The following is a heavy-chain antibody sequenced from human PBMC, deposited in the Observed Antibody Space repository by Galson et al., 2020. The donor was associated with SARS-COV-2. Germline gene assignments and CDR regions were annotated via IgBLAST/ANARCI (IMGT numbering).Heavy chain of an antibody. CDR1: GYTFTSYD. D-gene: IGHD4-4*01. J-gene: IGHJ6*03. V-gene: IGHV1-8*01. CDR3: ARATLNSVTGYYYYMDV. Sequence: ASVKVSCKASGYTFTSYDINWVRQATGQGLEWMGWMNPNSGNTGYAQKFQGRVTMTRNTSISTAYMELSSLRSEDTAVYYCARATLNSVTGYYYYMDVWGKGTTVTVSS. CDR2: MNPNSGNT.